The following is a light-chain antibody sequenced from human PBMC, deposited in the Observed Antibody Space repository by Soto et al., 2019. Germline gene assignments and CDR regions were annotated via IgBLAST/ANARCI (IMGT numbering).Light chain of an antibody. Sequence: LLTQSPATLSLSPGERATLSCRASQSVSSYLAWYQQKPGQAPRLLIYDASNRATGIPARFSGSGSGTDFTLTISSLEPEDFAVYYCQQRSNWPPLITFGQGTRLEI. CDR3: QQRSNWPPLIT. J-gene: IGKJ5*01. V-gene: IGKV3-11*01. CDR2: DAS. CDR1: QSVSSY.